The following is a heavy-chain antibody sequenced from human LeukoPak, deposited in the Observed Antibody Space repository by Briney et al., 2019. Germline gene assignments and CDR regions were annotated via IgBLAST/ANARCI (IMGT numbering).Heavy chain of an antibody. J-gene: IGHJ4*02. V-gene: IGHV3-30*18. D-gene: IGHD7-27*01. CDR1: GFTFSTYG. CDR2: ISYDGSNE. CDR3: AKEFNRGLPDY. Sequence: GSLRLSCAASGFTFSTYGMHWVHQAPGKGLEWVAVISYDGSNEYYADSVKGRFTISRDNSKNTLYLQMSSLRAEDTAVYYCAKEFNRGLPDYWGQGTLVTVPS.